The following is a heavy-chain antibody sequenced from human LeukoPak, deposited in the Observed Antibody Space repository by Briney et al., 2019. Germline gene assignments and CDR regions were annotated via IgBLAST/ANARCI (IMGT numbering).Heavy chain of an antibody. D-gene: IGHD2-15*01. Sequence: GGSLRLSCAASGVTFINAWTNWVRQAPGKGLEWVGRMKSKTDGETTDYAAPVKGRFTISRDDSKNTLYLQMNSLKTEDTAVYYCTTDTLLDPGFFDYWGQGTLVTVSS. CDR1: GVTFINAW. CDR2: MKSKTDGETT. CDR3: TTDTLLDPGFFDY. J-gene: IGHJ4*02. V-gene: IGHV3-15*01.